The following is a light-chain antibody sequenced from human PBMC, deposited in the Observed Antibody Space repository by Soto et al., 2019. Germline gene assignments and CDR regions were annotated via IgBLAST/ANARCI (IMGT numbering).Light chain of an antibody. CDR2: GAS. CDR1: HNVATNY. J-gene: IGKJ4*01. CDR3: QQYGASPLT. Sequence: EIVLTQFPGTLSLSPGERATLSCRASHNVATNYLAWYQQKPGQAPRLLIYGASNRATGIPDRFSGTGSGTDFSLTISRLEPEDFAVYFCQQYGASPLTFVGGTKVEIK. V-gene: IGKV3-20*01.